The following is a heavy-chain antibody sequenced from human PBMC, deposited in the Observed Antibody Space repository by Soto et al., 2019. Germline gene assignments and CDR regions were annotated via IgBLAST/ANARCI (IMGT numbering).Heavy chain of an antibody. J-gene: IGHJ3*02. Sequence: GGSLRLSCTASGFTFGDYAMSWFRQAPGKGLEWVGFIRSKAYGGTTEYAASVKGRFTISRDDSKSIAYLQMNSLKTEDTAVYYCTRAPIFGVVIMDDAFDIWGQGTMVTVSS. CDR3: TRAPIFGVVIMDDAFDI. CDR2: IRSKAYGGTT. CDR1: GFTFGDYA. D-gene: IGHD3-3*01. V-gene: IGHV3-49*03.